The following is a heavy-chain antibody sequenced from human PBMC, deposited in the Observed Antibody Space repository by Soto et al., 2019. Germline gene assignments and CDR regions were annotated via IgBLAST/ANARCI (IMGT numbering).Heavy chain of an antibody. CDR1: GGSFSGYY. CDR3: ARGPLGLLWFGAPPPVGGMDV. V-gene: IGHV4-34*01. CDR2: INHSGST. Sequence: SETLSLTCPVYGGSFSGYYWSWIRQPPGKGLEWIGEINHSGSTNYNPSLKSRVTISVDTSKNQFSLKLSSVTAADTAVYYCARGPLGLLWFGAPPPVGGMDVWGQGTTVTVSS. D-gene: IGHD3-10*01. J-gene: IGHJ6*02.